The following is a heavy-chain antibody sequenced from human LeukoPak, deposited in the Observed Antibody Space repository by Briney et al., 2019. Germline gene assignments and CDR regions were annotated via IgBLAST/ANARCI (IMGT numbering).Heavy chain of an antibody. CDR2: ISRDESHK. Sequence: GGSLRLSCAASGFTFSIYDMYWVRQPPGKGLEWVVVISRDESHKYYSDSVRGRFTISRDNSKDTLNLQMGSLRVDDTAVYFCAKRHCSGNTEEGRFDYWSQGNLGNVFS. D-gene: IGHD3-10*01. CDR1: GFTFSIYD. CDR3: AKRHCSGNTEEGRFDY. V-gene: IGHV3-30*18. J-gene: IGHJ4*02.